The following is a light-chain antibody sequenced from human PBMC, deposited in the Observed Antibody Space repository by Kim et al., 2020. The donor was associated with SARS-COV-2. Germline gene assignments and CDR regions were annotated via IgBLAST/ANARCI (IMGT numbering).Light chain of an antibody. Sequence: LSPGQTASINCPGDKLGDKYACWYQQKPGQSPVLVIYQDSKRPSGIPERFSGSNSGNTATLTISGTQAMDEADYYCQAWDSSSWVFGGGTQLTVL. CDR3: QAWDSSSWV. CDR1: KLGDKY. V-gene: IGLV3-1*01. J-gene: IGLJ3*02. CDR2: QDS.